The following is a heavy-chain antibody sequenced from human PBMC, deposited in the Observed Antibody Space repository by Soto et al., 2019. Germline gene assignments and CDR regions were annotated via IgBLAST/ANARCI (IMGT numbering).Heavy chain of an antibody. CDR3: ARHSPLEQWLALYFDY. CDR1: GGSISSSSYY. CDR2: IYYSGST. D-gene: IGHD6-19*01. J-gene: IGHJ4*02. Sequence: QLQLQESGPGLVKPSETLSLTCTVSGGSISSSSYYWGWIRQPPGKGLEWIGSIYYSGSTYYNPSLKSRVTISVDTSKNQFSLKLSSVTAADTAVYYCARHSPLEQWLALYFDYWGQGTLVTVSS. V-gene: IGHV4-39*01.